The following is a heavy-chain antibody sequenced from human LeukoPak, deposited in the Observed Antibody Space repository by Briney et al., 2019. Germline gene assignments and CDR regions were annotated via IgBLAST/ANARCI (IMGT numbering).Heavy chain of an antibody. J-gene: IGHJ4*02. D-gene: IGHD4-23*01. CDR2: INPDGSEK. Sequence: PGGSLRLSCAASGFTFGNYWMTWVRQAPGKGPEWVANINPDGSEKYYVDSVKGRFTISRDNAENSLYLQMNCLRAEDTALYCCARDGGSGNPGADYWGQGTLVTVSS. CDR3: ARDGGSGNPGADY. CDR1: GFTFGNYW. V-gene: IGHV3-7*01.